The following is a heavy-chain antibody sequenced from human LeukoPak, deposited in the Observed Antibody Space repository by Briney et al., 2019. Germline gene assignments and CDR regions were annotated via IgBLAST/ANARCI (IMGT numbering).Heavy chain of an antibody. D-gene: IGHD3-22*01. V-gene: IGHV1-18*01. CDR2: ISAYNGDT. CDR3: ARDNPYYYLY. J-gene: IGHJ4*02. CDR1: GYTFTNYG. Sequence: GASVKVTCKSSGYTFTNYGISWLRLAPGQGLEWMGWISAYNGDTKYAQNLQGRVTMTTDTSTSTAYMELRNLRSDDTAVYYCARDNPYYYLYWGQGTLVTVSS.